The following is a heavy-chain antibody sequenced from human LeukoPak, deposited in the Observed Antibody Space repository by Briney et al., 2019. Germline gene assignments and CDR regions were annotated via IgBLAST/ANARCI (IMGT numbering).Heavy chain of an antibody. CDR3: ARQGKPWRRSFDY. J-gene: IGHJ4*02. V-gene: IGHV4-59*08. Sequence: SETLSLTCTVSGGSISSYYWSWIRQPPGKGLEWIGYIYYSGSTNYNPSLKSRVTISVDTSKNQFSLKLSSVTAADTAVYYCARQGKPWRRSFDYWGQGTLVTVSS. CDR2: IYYSGST. CDR1: GGSISSYY. D-gene: IGHD1-1*01.